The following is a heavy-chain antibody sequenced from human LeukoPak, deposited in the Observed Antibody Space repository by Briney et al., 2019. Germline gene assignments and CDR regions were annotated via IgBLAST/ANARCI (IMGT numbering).Heavy chain of an antibody. CDR1: GGSFSGYY. CDR2: INHSGST. Sequence: SDTLSLTCAVYGGSFSGYYWSWIRQPPGKGLEWIGEINHSGSTNYIPSLKSRVTISVDTSKNQLSLKLSSVTAADTAVYYCARGKPYADYFDYWGQGTLVTVSS. CDR3: ARGKPYADYFDY. V-gene: IGHV4-34*01. D-gene: IGHD1-14*01. J-gene: IGHJ4*02.